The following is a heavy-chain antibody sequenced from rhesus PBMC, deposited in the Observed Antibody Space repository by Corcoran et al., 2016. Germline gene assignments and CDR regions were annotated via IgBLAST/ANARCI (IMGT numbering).Heavy chain of an antibody. J-gene: IGHJ5-1*01. CDR1: GGSISSSNW. CDR3: ARGKQRRRQPQGNGFDV. V-gene: IGHV4-65*01. CDR2: ISGSSGST. D-gene: IGHD6-31*01. Sequence: QVQLQESGPGLVKPSETLSLTCAVSGGSISSSNWWSWIRQPPGKGLEWIGYISGSSGSTYYNPSLKSRVTISTDTSKKQSSLQLSSLPAADTAVYYCARGKQRRRQPQGNGFDVGGPGVLVTVSS.